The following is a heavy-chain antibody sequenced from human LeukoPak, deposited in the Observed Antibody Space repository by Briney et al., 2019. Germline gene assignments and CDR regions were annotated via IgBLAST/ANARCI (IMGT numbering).Heavy chain of an antibody. CDR3: ARLDCTGDGCYNH. CDR2: VSYDGTT. J-gene: IGHJ4*02. D-gene: IGHD2-8*02. CDR1: GDSVTSDY. V-gene: IGHV4-59*08. Sequence: PSETLSLTCSVSGDSVTSDYWSLIRQPPGKGPEWIGYVSYDGTTNYTPSLRSRVIMAVETAKNHISLRLTSLSAADTAVYYCARLDCTGDGCYNHWGQGILVTVSS.